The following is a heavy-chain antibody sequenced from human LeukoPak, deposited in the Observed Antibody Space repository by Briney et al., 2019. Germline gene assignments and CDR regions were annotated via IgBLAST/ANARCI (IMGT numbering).Heavy chain of an antibody. Sequence: PSETLSLTCTVSGGSVRSDSYYWSWIRQPPGKGLEWIGYVCYSGSTNYNPSLKSRVTISVDTSKNQFSLKLRSVTAADTAVYYCVREAATDYYDSSGYYRQTEVFDAWGQGTMVTVSS. CDR3: VREAATDYYDSSGYYRQTEVFDA. V-gene: IGHV4-61*01. D-gene: IGHD3-22*01. CDR1: GGSVRSDSYY. J-gene: IGHJ3*01. CDR2: VCYSGST.